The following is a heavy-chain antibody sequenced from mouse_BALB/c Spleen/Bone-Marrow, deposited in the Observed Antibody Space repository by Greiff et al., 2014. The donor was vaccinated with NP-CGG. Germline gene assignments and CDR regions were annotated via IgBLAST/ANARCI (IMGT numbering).Heavy chain of an antibody. V-gene: IGHV1-5*01. J-gene: IGHJ1*01. CDR2: IYPGNSDT. CDR3: TRNWDWYFDV. CDR1: GYSFTSYW. D-gene: IGHD4-1*01. Sequence: EVQLQQSGTVLTRPGASVKMSCKASGYSFTSYWMHWVKQRPGQGLEWIGAIYPGNSDTTYNQKFKGEAKLTAVTSASAAYMELSSLTNEDSAVYYCTRNWDWYFDVWGAGTTVTVSS.